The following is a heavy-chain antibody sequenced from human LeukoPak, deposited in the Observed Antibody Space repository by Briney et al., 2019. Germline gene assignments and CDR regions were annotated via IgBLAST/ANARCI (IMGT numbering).Heavy chain of an antibody. CDR3: ARDGGSDSYRNGYFDF. V-gene: IGHV3-74*03. Sequence: PGGSLRLSCAASGVTFDNYSMHWVRQVPGKEPVGVSRNNNDGRSTAYAGFVKGRFTVSRDNAKNTLYLQMNRLSAEDTAVYYCARDGGSDSYRNGYFDFWGRGTLVTVSS. J-gene: IGHJ4*02. CDR2: NNNDGRST. D-gene: IGHD3-10*01. CDR1: GVTFDNYS.